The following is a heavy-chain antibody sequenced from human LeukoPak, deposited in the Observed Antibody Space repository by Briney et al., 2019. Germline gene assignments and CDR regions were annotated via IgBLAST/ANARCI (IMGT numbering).Heavy chain of an antibody. J-gene: IGHJ4*02. CDR2: ISGYGDNT. V-gene: IGHV3-64*01. CDR3: AREHPPGTSGY. CDR1: GFTFSSYS. Sequence: GGSLRLSCAASGFTFSSYSMHWVRQAPGKGPEYVSVISGYGDNTYYTNAVKGRFTISRDNSKNTLYLQMGSMRDDDRAVYYYAREHPPGTSGYWGQGTLVTVSS. D-gene: IGHD3-10*01.